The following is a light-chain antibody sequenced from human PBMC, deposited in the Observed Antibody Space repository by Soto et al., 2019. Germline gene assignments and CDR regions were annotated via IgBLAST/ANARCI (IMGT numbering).Light chain of an antibody. CDR3: QQYGSSPLT. J-gene: IGKJ4*01. Sequence: EIVLTQSPGTLSLSPGERATLSCRASQSVSSSYLAWYQQKTGQAPRLLINGASSRATGIPHRFSGSGSGTAFTLTISRLEPEDFAVYYCQQYGSSPLTFGGGTKVEIK. V-gene: IGKV3-20*01. CDR2: GAS. CDR1: QSVSSSY.